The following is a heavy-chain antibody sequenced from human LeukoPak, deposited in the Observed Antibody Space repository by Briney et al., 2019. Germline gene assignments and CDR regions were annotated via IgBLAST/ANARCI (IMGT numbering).Heavy chain of an antibody. J-gene: IGHJ4*02. CDR2: INHSGST. CDR3: ARSSSYGYNY. CDR1: GGSFSGYY. V-gene: IGHV4-34*01. Sequence: PSETLSLTCAVYGGSFSGYYWSWIRQPPGKGLEWIGEINHSGSTNYNPSLKSRATISVDTSKNQFSLKLSSVTAADTAVYYCARSSSYGYNYWGQGTLVTVSS. D-gene: IGHD5-18*01.